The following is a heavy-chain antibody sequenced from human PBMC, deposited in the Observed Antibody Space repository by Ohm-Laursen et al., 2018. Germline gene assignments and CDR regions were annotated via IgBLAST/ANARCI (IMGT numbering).Heavy chain of an antibody. Sequence: SLRLSCSASGFTFSNYWMSWVRQAPGKGLEWVANIKQDGSEKYYVDSVKGRFTISGDNAKNSLYLQMNSLRAEDTAVYYCARDSSRRAREGGMDVWGQGTMVTVSS. V-gene: IGHV3-7*01. J-gene: IGHJ6*02. CDR3: ARDSSRRAREGGMDV. CDR1: GFTFSNYW. D-gene: IGHD6-6*01. CDR2: IKQDGSEK.